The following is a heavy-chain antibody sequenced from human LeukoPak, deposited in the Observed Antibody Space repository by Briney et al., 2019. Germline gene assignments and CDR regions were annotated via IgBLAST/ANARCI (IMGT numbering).Heavy chain of an antibody. J-gene: IGHJ4*02. CDR3: ARELSQIVWGGLDY. Sequence: SETLSLTCTVSGGSIRSSYYYWGWIRQPPGKGLEWIGSIYDSGSTYYNPSLKSRVTISVDTSKNQFSLKLNSVTAADTAVYYCARELSQIVWGGLDYGGQGTLVSVSS. V-gene: IGHV4-39*02. CDR1: GGSIRSSYYY. D-gene: IGHD2-21*01. CDR2: IYDSGST.